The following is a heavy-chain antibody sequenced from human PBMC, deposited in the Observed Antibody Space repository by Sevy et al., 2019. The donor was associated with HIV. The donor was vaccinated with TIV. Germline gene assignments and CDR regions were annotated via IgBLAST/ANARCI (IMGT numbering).Heavy chain of an antibody. CDR2: IGGSGGST. Sequence: LRLSCTASGFTFTDYVMNWVLQAPGRGLEWVSSIGGSGGSTHYADSVKGRFTISRDNSKNTLYLQMNSLRAEDTAVYYCATDRISDWFFDSWGQGTLVTVSS. CDR3: ATDRISDWFFDS. J-gene: IGHJ4*02. V-gene: IGHV3-23*01. D-gene: IGHD3-9*01. CDR1: GFTFTDYV.